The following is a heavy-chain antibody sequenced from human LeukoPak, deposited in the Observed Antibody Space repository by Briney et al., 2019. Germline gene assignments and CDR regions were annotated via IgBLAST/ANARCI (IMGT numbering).Heavy chain of an antibody. CDR3: VRGYSFGPYGMDV. CDR1: GFPFSSYA. D-gene: IGHD2-15*01. Sequence: GGSLGLSCSASGFPFSSYAMHWVRQAPGKGLEYVSAISDSGGSTYYADSVKGRFTISRDNSKNTLYLQMSSLRAEDTAVYFCVRGYSFGPYGMDVWGQGTTVTVSS. V-gene: IGHV3-64D*09. CDR2: ISDSGGST. J-gene: IGHJ6*02.